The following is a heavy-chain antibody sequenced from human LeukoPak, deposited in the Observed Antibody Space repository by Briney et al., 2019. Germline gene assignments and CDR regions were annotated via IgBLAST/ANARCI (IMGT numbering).Heavy chain of an antibody. Sequence: PGGSLRLSCAASGFTFSSYSMNWVRQAPGKGLEWVSSISSSSSYMYYADSVKGRFTISRDNAKNSLYLQMNSLRAEDTAVYYCARHVNRDGYNSWGQGTLVTVSS. V-gene: IGHV3-21*01. CDR2: ISSSSSYM. CDR3: ARHVNRDGYNS. D-gene: IGHD5-24*01. J-gene: IGHJ4*02. CDR1: GFTFSSYS.